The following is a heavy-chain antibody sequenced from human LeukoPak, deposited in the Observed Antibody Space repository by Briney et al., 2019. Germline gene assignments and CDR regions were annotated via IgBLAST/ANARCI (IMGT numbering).Heavy chain of an antibody. CDR3: AKAPDY. CDR1: GFTFDDYA. J-gene: IGHJ4*02. V-gene: IGHV3-9*01. Sequence: GGSLRLSCAASGFTFDDYAMHWVRQAPGKGLEWVSGISWNSGSIGYADSVKGRFTISRDNAKNSLYLQMNSLRAEDTAVYCCAKAPDYWGQGTLVTVSS. CDR2: ISWNSGSI.